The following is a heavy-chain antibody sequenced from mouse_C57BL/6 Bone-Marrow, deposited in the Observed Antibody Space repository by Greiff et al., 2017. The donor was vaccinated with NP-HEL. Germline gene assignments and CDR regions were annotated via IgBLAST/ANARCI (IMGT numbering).Heavy chain of an antibody. D-gene: IGHD2-3*01. J-gene: IGHJ1*03. CDR2: IYPGNGDN. CDR1: GYTFTSYN. V-gene: IGHV1-12*01. Sequence: QVQLQQSGAELVRPGASVKMSCKASGYTFTSYNMHWVKQTPRQGLEWIGAIYPGNGDNSYKQKFKGKAKLTVDKSSRTAYMQLSSLTSEYSAVYFCARRWLLPWYFDVWGTGTTVTVSS. CDR3: ARRWLLPWYFDV.